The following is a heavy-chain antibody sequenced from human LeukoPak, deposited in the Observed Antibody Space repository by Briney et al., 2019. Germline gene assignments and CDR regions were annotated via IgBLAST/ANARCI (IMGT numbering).Heavy chain of an antibody. J-gene: IGHJ4*02. CDR2: IWYDGSNK. CDR3: ARDSSSWYQLTYYFDY. Sequence: GGSLRLSCAASGFTFSSYGMHWVRQAPGKGLEWVAVIWYDGSNKYYADSVKGRSTISRDNSKNTLYLQMNSLRAEDTAVYYCARDSSSWYQLTYYFDYWGQGTLVTVSS. CDR1: GFTFSSYG. D-gene: IGHD6-13*01. V-gene: IGHV3-33*01.